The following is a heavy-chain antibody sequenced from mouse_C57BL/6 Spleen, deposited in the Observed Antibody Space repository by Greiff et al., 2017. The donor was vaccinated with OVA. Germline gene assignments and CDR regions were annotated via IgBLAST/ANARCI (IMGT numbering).Heavy chain of an antibody. CDR2: INPNYGTT. CDR3: ARDTTVGDSSDY. V-gene: IGHV1-39*01. J-gene: IGHJ2*01. D-gene: IGHD1-1*01. CDR1: GYSFTDYN. Sequence: EVQVVESGPELVKPGASVKISCKASGYSFTDYNMNWVKQSNGKSLEWIGVINPNYGTTSYNQKFKGKATLTVAQSSSTAYMQLNILTSEDSAVDYCARDTTVGDSSDYWGQGTTLTVSS.